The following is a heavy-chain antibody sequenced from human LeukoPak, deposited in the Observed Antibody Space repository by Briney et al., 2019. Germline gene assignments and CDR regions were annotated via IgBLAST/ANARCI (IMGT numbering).Heavy chain of an antibody. CDR3: ARDLDSSREDI. D-gene: IGHD3-22*01. Sequence: GASVQVSCKASGYTFTSYAMHWVRQAPGQRLEWMGWINAGNGNTKYSQKFQGRVTITRDTSASTAYMELSSLRSEDTAVYYCARDLDSSREDIWGQGTTVTVSS. CDR2: INAGNGNT. V-gene: IGHV1-3*01. CDR1: GYTFTSYA. J-gene: IGHJ6*02.